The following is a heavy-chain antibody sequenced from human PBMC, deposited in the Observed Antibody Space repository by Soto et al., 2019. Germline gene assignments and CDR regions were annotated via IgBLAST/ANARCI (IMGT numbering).Heavy chain of an antibody. V-gene: IGHV4-59*01. J-gene: IGHJ3*01. CDR3: ARGQTVRAFEF. CDR1: GGAISVYT. Sequence: PSETLSLTCTVSGGAISVYTWNWIRQASGKGPEWLGYIYGSGSANYNPSLKSRLTISVDTSKNQFSLNLSSVTAADTAIYYCARGQTVRAFEFWGQGTKVTVSS. CDR2: IYGSGSA. D-gene: IGHD2-21*02.